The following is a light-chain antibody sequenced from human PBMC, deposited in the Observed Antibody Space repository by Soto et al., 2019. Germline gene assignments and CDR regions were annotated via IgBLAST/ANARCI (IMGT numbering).Light chain of an antibody. CDR1: SSDVGGYNF. CDR2: EVS. J-gene: IGLJ2*01. Sequence: QSALTQPASVSGSPGQSITISCTGTSSDVGGYNFVAWYQQHPGTVPKLLIYEVSNRPSGVSNRFSGSKSGNTASLTISGLQAEDEADYYCSSYTSSITVVFGGGTKLTVL. CDR3: SSYTSSITVV. V-gene: IGLV2-14*01.